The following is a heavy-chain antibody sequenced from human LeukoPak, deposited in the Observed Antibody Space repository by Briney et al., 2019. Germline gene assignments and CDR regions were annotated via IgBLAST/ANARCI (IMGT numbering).Heavy chain of an antibody. J-gene: IGHJ3*02. Sequence: SGPALVKPTQTLTLTCTFSGFSLSTSGMCVSWIRQPPGKALEWLARIDWDDDKYYSTSLKTRLTISKDTSKNQVVLTMTNMDPVDTATYYCARTGGGDCPFDYAFDIWGQGTMVTVSS. CDR2: IDWDDDK. CDR3: ARTGGGDCPFDYAFDI. D-gene: IGHD2-21*02. CDR1: GFSLSTSGMC. V-gene: IGHV2-70*11.